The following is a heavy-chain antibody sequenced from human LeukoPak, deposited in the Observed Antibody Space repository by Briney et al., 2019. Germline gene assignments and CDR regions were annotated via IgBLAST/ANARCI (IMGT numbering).Heavy chain of an antibody. CDR2: IRSKAYGGTT. J-gene: IGHJ4*02. CDR1: GFTFGDYA. Sequence: GGSLRLSSTASGFTFGDYAMSWVRQAPGKGLEWVGFIRSKAYGGTTEYAASVKGLFTISRDDSKSIAYLQMNSLKTEDTAVYYCTRQGFEYWGQGTLVTVSS. V-gene: IGHV3-49*04. CDR3: TRQGFEY.